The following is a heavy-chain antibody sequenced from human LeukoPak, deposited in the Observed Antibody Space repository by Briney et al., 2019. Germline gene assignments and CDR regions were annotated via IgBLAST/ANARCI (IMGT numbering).Heavy chain of an antibody. V-gene: IGHV4-61*02. Sequence: SETLSLTCTVSGGSISSGSDYWSWIRKPAGRGLEWIGRNYIRGSTNYNPSLKSRVTISVDTSKNQFSLKLRSVTAADTAVYYCARGPRGYSYGAFDYWGRGILVTVSS. D-gene: IGHD5-18*01. CDR2: NYIRGST. CDR3: ARGPRGYSYGAFDY. J-gene: IGHJ4*02. CDR1: GGSISSGSDY.